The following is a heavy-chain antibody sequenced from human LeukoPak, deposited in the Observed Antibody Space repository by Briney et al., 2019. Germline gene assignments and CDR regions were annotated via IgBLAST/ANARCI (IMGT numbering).Heavy chain of an antibody. D-gene: IGHD2-15*01. V-gene: IGHV1-2*06. CDR1: GYTFTVYY. J-gene: IGHJ5*02. Sequence: ASVKVSCKASGYTFTVYYMYWVRQAPGQGLEWMGRINPNSGDTDYAQNFQGRVTMTRDTSISTAYMELTDLRSDDTAVYYCARGYCSGGTCYLVENWFDPWGQGTLVTVSS. CDR2: INPNSGDT. CDR3: ARGYCSGGTCYLVENWFDP.